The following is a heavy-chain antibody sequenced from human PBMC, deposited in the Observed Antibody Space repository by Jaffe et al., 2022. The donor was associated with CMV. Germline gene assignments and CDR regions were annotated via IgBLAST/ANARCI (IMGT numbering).Heavy chain of an antibody. CDR3: ARDLVYYYGSGSTYYYYGMDV. CDR1: GGSISSYY. Sequence: QVQLQESGPGLVKPSETLSLTCTVSGGSISSYYWSWIRQPAGKGLEWIGRIYTSGSTNYNPSLKSRVTMSVDTSKNQFSLKLSSVTAADTAVYYCARDLVYYYGSGSTYYYYGMDVWGQGTTVTVSS. CDR2: IYTSGST. D-gene: IGHD3-10*01. V-gene: IGHV4-4*07. J-gene: IGHJ6*02.